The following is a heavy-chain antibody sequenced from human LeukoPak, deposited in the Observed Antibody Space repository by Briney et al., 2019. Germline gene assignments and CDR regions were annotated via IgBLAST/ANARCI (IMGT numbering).Heavy chain of an antibody. CDR1: GFTFSSYA. D-gene: IGHD2-21*01. Sequence: GGSLRLSCAASGFTFSSYAMSWVRQAPGKGLEWVSSISSGSSYIYYTDSVRGRFTISRDNAKNSLYLQMNSLRAEDTAVYYCARAPGHMGYFDYWGQGTLVTVSS. CDR2: ISSGSSYI. CDR3: ARAPGHMGYFDY. J-gene: IGHJ4*02. V-gene: IGHV3-21*01.